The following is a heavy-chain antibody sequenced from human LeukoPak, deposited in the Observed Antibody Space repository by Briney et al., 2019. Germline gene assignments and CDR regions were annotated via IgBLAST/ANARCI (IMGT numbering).Heavy chain of an antibody. CDR2: ISRNSGSI. J-gene: IGHJ4*02. CDR1: GFTFDDYA. CDR3: AKGLGYSGYAYYFDY. Sequence: GGSLRLSCAASGFTFDDYAMHWVRQAPGKGLEWVSGISRNSGSIGYADSVKGRFTISRDNAKNSLYLQMNSLRAEDTALYYCAKGLGYSGYAYYFDYWGQGTLVTVSS. D-gene: IGHD5-12*01. V-gene: IGHV3-9*01.